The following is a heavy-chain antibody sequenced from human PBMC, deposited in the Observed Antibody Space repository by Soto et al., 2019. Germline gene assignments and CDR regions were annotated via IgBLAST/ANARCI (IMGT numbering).Heavy chain of an antibody. D-gene: IGHD2-15*01. Sequence: GESLKISCTASGYNFNNNWIGWVRQTPGKGLEWMGRIEPSDSYIDYSPSFKGHVTISSDKSIKTVYLQWSSLKASDTAMYYCEYRSSRLSKGKFGNGVDYWGQGTLVTVS. CDR1: GYNFNNNW. CDR3: EYRSSRLSKGKFGNGVDY. J-gene: IGHJ4*02. CDR2: IEPSDSYI. V-gene: IGHV5-10-1*01.